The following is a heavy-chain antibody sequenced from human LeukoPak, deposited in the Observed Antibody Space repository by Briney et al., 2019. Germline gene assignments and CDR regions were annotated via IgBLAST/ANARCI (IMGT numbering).Heavy chain of an antibody. V-gene: IGHV3-48*01. D-gene: IGHD3-3*01. Sequence: GGSLRLSCTGSGYSFSSHSMTWVRQAPGKGLEWISCISGGGGIIDYADSVKGRFTTSRANDNNSLYLQMNRLTGEDTAVYFCARVEKVFWSGFKMDVWCMGTTVTVSS. CDR3: ARVEKVFWSGFKMDV. CDR2: ISGGGGII. CDR1: GYSFSSHS. J-gene: IGHJ6*04.